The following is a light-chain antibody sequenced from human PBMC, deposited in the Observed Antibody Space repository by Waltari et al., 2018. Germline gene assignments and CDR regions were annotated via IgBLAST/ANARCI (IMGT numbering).Light chain of an antibody. CDR1: QSVSSNF. CDR3: QQYGRSPLT. CDR2: GAS. Sequence: VLKQSPGTLSLSPGDRATLSCRASQSVSSNFLAWYQQKPGQAPRLLIYGASSRATGIPDKFSGSGSGTDFTLTINRLEPEDFAVYYCQQYGRSPLTFGGGTKVEIK. J-gene: IGKJ4*01. V-gene: IGKV3-20*01.